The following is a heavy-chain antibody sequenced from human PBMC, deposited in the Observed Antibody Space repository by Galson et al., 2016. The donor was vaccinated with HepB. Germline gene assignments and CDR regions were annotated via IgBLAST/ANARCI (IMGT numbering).Heavy chain of an antibody. CDR2: IGSGSNTI. Sequence: SLRLSCAASGFTFSNFGMYWVRQAPGKGLEWISYIGSGSNTIYYADSVKGRLTIPRDNAKNSLSLQMNSLSAEDTAVYYCARDIPGVSYFDYWGQGTLVTVSS. V-gene: IGHV3-48*01. CDR3: ARDIPGVSYFDY. D-gene: IGHD2-21*01. J-gene: IGHJ4*02. CDR1: GFTFSNFG.